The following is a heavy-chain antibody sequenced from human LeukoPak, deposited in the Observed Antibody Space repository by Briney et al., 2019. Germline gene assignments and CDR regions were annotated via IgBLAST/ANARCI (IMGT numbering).Heavy chain of an antibody. CDR2: IYWDVDR. CDR1: GFSLSTSGVG. J-gene: IGHJ4*02. Sequence: SGPTLVKPTQTLTLTCTFSGFSLSTSGVGVGWIRQPPGKALEWLALIYWDVDRRYSPSLKNRLTITKDTSKNQVVLTMTNMDPVDTATYYCAHTTAGSDFDYWGQGTLVTASS. CDR3: AHTTAGSDFDY. V-gene: IGHV2-5*02.